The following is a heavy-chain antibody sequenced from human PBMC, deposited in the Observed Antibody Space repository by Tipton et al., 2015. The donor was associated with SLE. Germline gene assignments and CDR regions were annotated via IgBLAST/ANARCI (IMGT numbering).Heavy chain of an antibody. D-gene: IGHD6-6*01. CDR1: GGSISSYY. Sequence: TLSLTCTVSGGSISSYYWSWIRQPPGKGLEWIGYIYYSGSTNYNPSLKSRVTISVDTSKNQFSLKLSSVTAADTAVYYCARDSAGIAARPGYWGQGTLVTVSS. J-gene: IGHJ4*02. CDR3: ARDSAGIAARPGY. V-gene: IGHV4-59*01. CDR2: IYYSGST.